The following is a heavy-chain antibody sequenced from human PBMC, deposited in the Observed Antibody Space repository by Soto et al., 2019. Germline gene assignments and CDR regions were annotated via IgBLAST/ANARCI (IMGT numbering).Heavy chain of an antibody. Sequence: ASVKVTCKASGYSFTNNDVSWVRQATGQGLEWMGWMNPGSGDTGYAQKFQGRVTMTRDISIATAYMELSSLRSDDTAIYYCARMETFGSLNWFDPWGQGTQVTVSS. CDR1: GYSFTNND. CDR2: MNPGSGDT. J-gene: IGHJ5*02. V-gene: IGHV1-8*01. CDR3: ARMETFGSLNWFDP. D-gene: IGHD3-16*01.